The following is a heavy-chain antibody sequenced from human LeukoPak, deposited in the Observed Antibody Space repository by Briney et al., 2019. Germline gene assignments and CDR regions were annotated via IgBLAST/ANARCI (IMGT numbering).Heavy chain of an antibody. Sequence: PGGSLRLSCAASGFTFSSYSMNWVRQAPGKGLEWVSSISSSSSYIYYADSVKGRFTISRDNAKNSLYLQMNSLRAEDTAVYYCARAPGGYYYYYMDVWGKGTTVTVSS. CDR2: ISSSSSYI. CDR3: ARAPGGYYYYYMDV. J-gene: IGHJ6*03. CDR1: GFTFSSYS. D-gene: IGHD2-8*02. V-gene: IGHV3-21*01.